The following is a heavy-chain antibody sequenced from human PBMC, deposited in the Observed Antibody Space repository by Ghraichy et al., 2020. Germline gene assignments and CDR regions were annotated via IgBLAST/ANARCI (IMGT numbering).Heavy chain of an antibody. V-gene: IGHV4-59*01. CDR3: ARFWSGISGLDY. Sequence: SETLSLTCTVSGGSISSYYWSWIRQPPGKGLEWIGYIYYSGSTNYNPSLKSRVTISVDTSKNQFSLKLSSVTAADTAVYYCARFWSGISGLDYWGQGTLVTVSS. D-gene: IGHD3-3*01. J-gene: IGHJ4*02. CDR2: IYYSGST. CDR1: GGSISSYY.